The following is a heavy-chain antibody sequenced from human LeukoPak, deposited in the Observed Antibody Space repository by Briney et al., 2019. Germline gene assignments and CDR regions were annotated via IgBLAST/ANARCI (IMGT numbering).Heavy chain of an antibody. V-gene: IGHV3-30*02. Sequence: GGSLRLSCAASGFTFSSYVMHWVRQAPGKGLEWVAFIRYDGSNKYYADSVKGRFTISRDNSKNTLYLQMNSLRAEDTAVYYCAKGGARSFLFGHLDFDYWGQRTLVTVSS. CDR3: AKGGARSFLFGHLDFDY. CDR1: GFTFSSYV. J-gene: IGHJ4*02. CDR2: IRYDGSNK. D-gene: IGHD1-26*01.